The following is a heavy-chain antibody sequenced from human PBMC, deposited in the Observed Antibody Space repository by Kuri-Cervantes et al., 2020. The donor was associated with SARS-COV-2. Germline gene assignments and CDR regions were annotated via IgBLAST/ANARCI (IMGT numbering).Heavy chain of an antibody. CDR1: GFTFSSYA. CDR3: AKFFTGYSSSWPLGGYMDV. J-gene: IGHJ6*03. V-gene: IGHV3-23*01. Sequence: GGFLRLSCAASGFTFSSYAMSWVRQAPGKGREWVSAISGSGGSTYYADSVKGRFTISRDNSKNTLYLQMNSLRAEDTAVYYCAKFFTGYSSSWPLGGYMDVWGKGTTVTVSS. CDR2: ISGSGGST. D-gene: IGHD6-13*01.